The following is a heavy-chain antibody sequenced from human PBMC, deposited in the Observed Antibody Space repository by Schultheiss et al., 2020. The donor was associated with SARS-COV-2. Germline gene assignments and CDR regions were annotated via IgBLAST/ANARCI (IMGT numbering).Heavy chain of an antibody. Sequence: ASVKVSCKASGYTFTGYYMHWVRQAPGQGLEWMGWINPNSGGTNYAQSLQGRVSMTTDTSTSTVYMELSSLRSEDTAVYYCARNEEMATIVLFAFDIWGQGTMVTVSS. J-gene: IGHJ3*02. CDR2: INPNSGGT. CDR3: ARNEEMATIVLFAFDI. D-gene: IGHD5-24*01. CDR1: GYTFTGYY. V-gene: IGHV1-2*02.